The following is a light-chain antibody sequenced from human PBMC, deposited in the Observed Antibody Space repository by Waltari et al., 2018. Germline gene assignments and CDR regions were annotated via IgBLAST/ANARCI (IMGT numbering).Light chain of an antibody. J-gene: IGLJ1*01. CDR1: PRDIGGYTY. Sequence: SALPPPAAVSGSPGHSTTIPCPGSPRDIGGYTYLCWYQQHPGKAPKLIIYDVTNRPSGVSNRFSGSKSGNTASLTISGLQTDDEAIYYCSSHTSTTTNVFGTGTKVTVL. CDR3: SSHTSTTTNV. CDR2: DVT. V-gene: IGLV2-14*03.